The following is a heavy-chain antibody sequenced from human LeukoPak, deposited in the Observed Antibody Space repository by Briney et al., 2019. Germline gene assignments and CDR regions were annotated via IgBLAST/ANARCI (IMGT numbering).Heavy chain of an antibody. V-gene: IGHV1-69*13. CDR1: GYTFTSYG. CDR3: ARDLGSSWELDY. Sequence: EASVKVSCKASGYTFTSYGISWVRQAPGRGLEWMGGIIPIFGTANYAQKFQGRVTITADESTSTAYMELSSLRSEDTAVYYCARDLGSSWELDYWGQGTLVTVSS. D-gene: IGHD6-13*01. CDR2: IIPIFGTA. J-gene: IGHJ4*02.